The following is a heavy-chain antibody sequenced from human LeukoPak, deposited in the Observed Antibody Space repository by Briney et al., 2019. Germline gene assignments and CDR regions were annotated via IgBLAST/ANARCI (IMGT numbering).Heavy chain of an antibody. V-gene: IGHV1-2*02. CDR3: ATGVATAFTY. CDR1: GYTFTGYY. CDR2: INPDSGDS. D-gene: IGHD5-12*01. Sequence: ASVKVSCKASGYTFTGYYIHWVRQAPGQGLEWMAWINPDSGDSYSAPKFQGRVTMTRDTSISTASMEVSWLTSDDTAVYYCATGVATAFTYWGQGTLVTVSS. J-gene: IGHJ4*02.